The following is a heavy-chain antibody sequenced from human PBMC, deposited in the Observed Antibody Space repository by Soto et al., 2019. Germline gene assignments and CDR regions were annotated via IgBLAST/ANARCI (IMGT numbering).Heavy chain of an antibody. CDR1: GFTFSSYD. J-gene: IGHJ4*02. Sequence: GGSLRLSCAASGFTFSSYDMHWVRQATGKGLEWVSAIGTAGDTYYPGSVKGRFTISRENAKNSLYLQMNSLRAGDTAVYYCARASLLASGLDYWGQGTLVTVSS. CDR2: IGTAGDT. D-gene: IGHD2-15*01. V-gene: IGHV3-13*01. CDR3: ARASLLASGLDY.